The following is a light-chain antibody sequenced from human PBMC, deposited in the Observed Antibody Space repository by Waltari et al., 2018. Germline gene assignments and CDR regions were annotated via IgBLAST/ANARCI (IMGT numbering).Light chain of an antibody. J-gene: IGKJ1*01. CDR3: QHYVRLPAT. Sequence: EIVLTQSPGTLSLSPGERATLSCRASQSVRGSLAWYQQKAGQAPRLLIYGASSRATGIPDRFSGSRSGTDFSLTISRLEPEDFAVYYCQHYVRLPATFGQGTKVEIK. CDR1: QSVRGS. V-gene: IGKV3-20*01. CDR2: GAS.